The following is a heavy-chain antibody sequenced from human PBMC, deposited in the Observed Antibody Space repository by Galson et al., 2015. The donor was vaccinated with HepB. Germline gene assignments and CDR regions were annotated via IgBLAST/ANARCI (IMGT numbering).Heavy chain of an antibody. V-gene: IGHV1-69*04. CDR2: VIPILGIA. CDR1: GGTFSSYA. Sequence: SCKASGGTFSSYAISWVRQAPGQGLEWMGRVIPILGIANYAQKFQGRVMITADKSTSTAYMELSSLRSEDTAVYYCARDSLAAAASPFDYWGQGTLVTVSS. CDR3: ARDSLAAAASPFDY. D-gene: IGHD6-13*01. J-gene: IGHJ4*02.